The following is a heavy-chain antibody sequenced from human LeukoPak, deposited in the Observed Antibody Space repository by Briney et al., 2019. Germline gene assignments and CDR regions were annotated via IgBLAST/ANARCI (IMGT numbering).Heavy chain of an antibody. Sequence: PGRSLRLSCAASGFTFSSYAMHWVRQAPGKGLEWVSYISSSSSTIYYADSVKGRFTISRDNAKNSLYLQMNSLRDEDTAVYYCARDRGLYGTMVRGVKYAFDYWGQGTLVTVSS. J-gene: IGHJ4*02. CDR3: ARDRGLYGTMVRGVKYAFDY. D-gene: IGHD3-10*01. CDR2: ISSSSSTI. V-gene: IGHV3-48*02. CDR1: GFTFSSYA.